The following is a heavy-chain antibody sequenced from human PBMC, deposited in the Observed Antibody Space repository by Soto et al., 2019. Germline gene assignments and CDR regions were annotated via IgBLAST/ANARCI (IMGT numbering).Heavy chain of an antibody. D-gene: IGHD3-10*01. Sequence: QVQLQESGPGLVKPSQTLSLTCTVSGGSISSGGYYWSWIRQHPGKGLEWIGYIYYSGSTYYNPSLKSRVTISVETSKNQFSLKLSSVTAADTAVYYCARDVITMVRGVIRRNDAFDIWGQGTMVTVSS. J-gene: IGHJ3*02. CDR2: IYYSGST. V-gene: IGHV4-31*03. CDR3: ARDVITMVRGVIRRNDAFDI. CDR1: GGSISSGGYY.